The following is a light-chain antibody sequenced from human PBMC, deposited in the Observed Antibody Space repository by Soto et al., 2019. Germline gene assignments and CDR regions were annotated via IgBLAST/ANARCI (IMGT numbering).Light chain of an antibody. CDR1: QGIGDT. Sequence: EVVMRQSPATLSVSRGEAAPLSWRASQGIGDTLAWYQHKPGQTPRLLIYDTSTRATGVPTRFSGSRSGAEFTLTISSLQAEDVAVYYCQQYYSTPLTFGGGTKVDIK. J-gene: IGKJ4*01. V-gene: IGKV3-15*01. CDR3: QQYYSTPLT. CDR2: DTS.